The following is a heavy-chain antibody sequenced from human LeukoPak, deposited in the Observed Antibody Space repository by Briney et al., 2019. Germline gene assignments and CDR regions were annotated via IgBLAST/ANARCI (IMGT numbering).Heavy chain of an antibody. J-gene: IGHJ5*02. CDR1: GGSISSGGYY. Sequence: PSETLSLTCTVSGGSISSGGYYWNWIRQHPGKGLEWIGYIYYSGSTNYNPSLKSRVTMSVDTSKNQFSLKLSSVTAADTAVYYCAREVPPETERRLLWFGELLYWFDPWGQGTLVTVSS. D-gene: IGHD3-10*01. CDR2: IYYSGST. CDR3: AREVPPETERRLLWFGELLYWFDP. V-gene: IGHV4-61*08.